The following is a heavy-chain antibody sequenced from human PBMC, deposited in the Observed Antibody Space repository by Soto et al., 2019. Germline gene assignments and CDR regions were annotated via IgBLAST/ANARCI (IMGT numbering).Heavy chain of an antibody. V-gene: IGHV3-30*18. CDR2: ISYDGSNK. CDR1: GFTFSSYG. CDR3: AKEGAAGRSRFAY. Sequence: GGSLRLSCAASGFTFSSYGMNWVRQTPGKGLEWVAVISYDGSNKYYADSVKGRFTISRDNSKNTLYLQMNSLRAEDTAVYYCAKEGAAGRSRFAYWGQGTLVIGSS. D-gene: IGHD2-15*01. J-gene: IGHJ4*02.